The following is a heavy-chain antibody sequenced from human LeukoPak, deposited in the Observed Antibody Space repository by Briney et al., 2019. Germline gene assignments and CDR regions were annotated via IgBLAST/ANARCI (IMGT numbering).Heavy chain of an antibody. CDR2: IGGSGGST. Sequence: GGSLRLSCVASGFTFSSYAMSWVRQAPGKGLGWVSGIGGSGGSTYYADSVKGRFTISRDNSKNTLFLQMNSLRAEDTAVYYCAKETYSSGWYPYFDYWGQGTLVTVSS. CDR1: GFTFSSYA. CDR3: AKETYSSGWYPYFDY. V-gene: IGHV3-23*01. J-gene: IGHJ4*02. D-gene: IGHD6-19*01.